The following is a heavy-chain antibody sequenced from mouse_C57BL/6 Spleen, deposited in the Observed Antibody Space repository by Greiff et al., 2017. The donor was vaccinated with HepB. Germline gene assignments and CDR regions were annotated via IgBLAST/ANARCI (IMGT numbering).Heavy chain of an antibody. D-gene: IGHD1-1*01. CDR2: IDPSDSET. Sequence: QVQLQQPGAELVRPGSSVKLSCKASGYTFTSYWMHWVKQRPIQGLEWIGNIDPSDSETHYNQKFKDKATLTVDKSSSTAYIQLSSLTSEDSAVYYCARWGSSYGYFDVWGTGTTVTVSS. J-gene: IGHJ1*03. V-gene: IGHV1-52*01. CDR3: ARWGSSYGYFDV. CDR1: GYTFTSYW.